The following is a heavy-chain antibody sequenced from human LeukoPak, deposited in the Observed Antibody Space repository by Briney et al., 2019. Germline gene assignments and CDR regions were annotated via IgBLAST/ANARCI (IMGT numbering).Heavy chain of an antibody. CDR1: GGSISSGSYY. D-gene: IGHD3-10*01. CDR2: LYTSGTT. J-gene: IGHJ4*02. V-gene: IGHV4-61*02. CDR3: ARQREPRITMVRGVIHFDY. Sequence: SETLSLTCTVSGGSISSGSYYWSWIRQPAGKGLEWIGRLYTSGTTNYNPSLKSRVTMSVDTSENQFSLKLSSVTAADTAMYYCARQREPRITMVRGVIHFDYWGQGILVTVSS.